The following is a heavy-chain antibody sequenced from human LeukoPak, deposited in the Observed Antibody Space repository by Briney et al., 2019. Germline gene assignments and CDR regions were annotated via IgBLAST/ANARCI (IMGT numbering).Heavy chain of an antibody. V-gene: IGHV3-53*01. CDR2: IYSGGST. D-gene: IGHD6-19*01. Sequence: GGSLRLSCAASGFTVSSNYMSWVRQAPGKGLEWVSVIYSGGSTYYADSVKGRFTIFRDNSKNTLYLQMNSLRAEDTAVYYCARVYKWLVLTFYYYYMDVWGKGTTVTVSS. CDR1: GFTVSSNY. J-gene: IGHJ6*03. CDR3: ARVYKWLVLTFYYYYMDV.